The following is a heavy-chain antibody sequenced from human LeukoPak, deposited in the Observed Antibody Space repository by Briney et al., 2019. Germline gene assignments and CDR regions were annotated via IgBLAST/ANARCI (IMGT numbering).Heavy chain of an antibody. CDR2: VYSGGST. J-gene: IGHJ4*02. Sequence: PGGSLRLSCAASGLTFSTYATTWVRQAPGKGLEWVSVVYSGGSTHYADSVKGRFTISRDNSKNTLYLHMNSLRAEDTAVYYCATADSGSYYSGFDYWGQGTLVTVSS. CDR3: ATADSGSYYSGFDY. V-gene: IGHV3-66*01. D-gene: IGHD1-26*01. CDR1: GLTFSTYA.